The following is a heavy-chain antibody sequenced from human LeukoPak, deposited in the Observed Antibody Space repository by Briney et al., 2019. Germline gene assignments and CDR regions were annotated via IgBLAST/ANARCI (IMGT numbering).Heavy chain of an antibody. CDR3: AADIYYYYAMDV. J-gene: IGHJ6*04. V-gene: IGHV4-38-2*01. CDR1: GYSISSGCY. CDR2: IYHSGST. Sequence: PSETLPLTCAVSGYSISSGCYWGWIRQPPGKGLEWIGSIYHSGSTYYNPSLKSRVTISIDTSKNQFSLKLSSVTAADTAVYYCAADIYYYYAMDVWGKGTTVTVSS.